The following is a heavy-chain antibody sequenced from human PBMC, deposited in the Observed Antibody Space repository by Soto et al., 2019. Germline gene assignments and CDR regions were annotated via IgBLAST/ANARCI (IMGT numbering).Heavy chain of an antibody. J-gene: IGHJ4*02. CDR2: IYHTGET. CDR1: GGSISSGY. D-gene: IGHD4-17*01. V-gene: IGHV4-59*04. Sequence: SETLSLTCSVSGGSISSGYWTWIRHPPGKGLEWIGGIYHTGETYYNPSLTPRVTLSVDTSKNQFSLILNSVTAADTAVYYCARSMTTVVTIDDWGQGTLVTVSS. CDR3: ARSMTTVVTIDD.